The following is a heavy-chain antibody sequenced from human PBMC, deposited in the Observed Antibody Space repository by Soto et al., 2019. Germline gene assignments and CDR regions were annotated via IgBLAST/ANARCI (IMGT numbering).Heavy chain of an antibody. CDR3: ARVLTYYYDSSGYQPADY. J-gene: IGHJ4*02. D-gene: IGHD3-22*01. CDR1: GYMFISYG. V-gene: IGHV1-18*01. CDR2: ISAYDGDT. Sequence: ASVKVSCKASGYMFISYGISWVRQAPGQGLEWLGWISAYDGDTKYAQKLQGRVTMTTDTSTTTAYMELRSLRSDDTAVYYCARVLTYYYDSSGYQPADYWGQGTLVTVSS.